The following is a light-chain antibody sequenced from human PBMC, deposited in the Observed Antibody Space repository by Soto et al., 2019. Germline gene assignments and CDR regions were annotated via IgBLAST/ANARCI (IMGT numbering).Light chain of an antibody. CDR2: AAS. J-gene: IGKJ1*01. V-gene: IGKV1-39*01. CDR3: QQYNSYRWT. CDR1: QSISSY. Sequence: IQMTQSPSSLSASVGYRVTITCRASQSISSYLHWYQQKXGKAPKLLIYAASNLQSGVPSRFSGSGSGTEFTLTISSLPPDDFETYYCQQYNSYRWTFGLGTKV.